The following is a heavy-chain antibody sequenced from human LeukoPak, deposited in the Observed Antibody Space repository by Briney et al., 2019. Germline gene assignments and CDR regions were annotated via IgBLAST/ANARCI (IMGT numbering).Heavy chain of an antibody. Sequence: GGSLRLSCAASGFTFSSYGMHWVRQAPGKGLEWVAVIWYGGSNKYYADSVKGRFTISRDNSKNTLYLQMNSLRAEDTAVYYCARDGDSSGWYADYWGQGTLVTVSS. CDR3: ARDGDSSGWYADY. V-gene: IGHV3-33*01. CDR2: IWYGGSNK. CDR1: GFTFSSYG. D-gene: IGHD6-19*01. J-gene: IGHJ4*02.